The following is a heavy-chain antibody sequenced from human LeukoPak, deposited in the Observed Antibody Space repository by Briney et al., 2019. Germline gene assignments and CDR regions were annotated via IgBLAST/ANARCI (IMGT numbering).Heavy chain of an antibody. V-gene: IGHV4-4*07. J-gene: IGHJ4*02. D-gene: IGHD3-9*01. CDR1: GGSISSYH. CDR3: ARGGYDILTGHAPFDY. Sequence: SETLSLTCTVSGGSISSYHWSWIRQPAGKGLEWIGRIYTSGSTNYNPSLKSRVTMSVDTSKNQFSLKLSSVTAADTAVYYCARGGYDILTGHAPFDYWGQGTLVTVSS. CDR2: IYTSGST.